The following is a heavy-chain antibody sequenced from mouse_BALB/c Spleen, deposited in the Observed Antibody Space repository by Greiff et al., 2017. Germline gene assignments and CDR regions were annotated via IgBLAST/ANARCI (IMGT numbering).Heavy chain of an antibody. J-gene: IGHJ2*01. CDR2: ISYDGSN. CDR1: GYSITSGYY. CDR3: ARDRSSGYDY. Sequence: EESGPGLVKPSQSLSLTCSVTGYSITSGYYWNWIRQFPGNKLEWMGYISYDGSNNYNPSLKNRISITRDTSKNQFFLKLNSVTTEDTATYYCARDRSSGYDYWGQGTTLTVSS. V-gene: IGHV3-6*02. D-gene: IGHD3-1*01.